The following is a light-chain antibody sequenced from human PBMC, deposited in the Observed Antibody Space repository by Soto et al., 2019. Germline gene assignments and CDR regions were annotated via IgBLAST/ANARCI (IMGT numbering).Light chain of an antibody. CDR2: GAS. V-gene: IGKV3-20*01. J-gene: IGKJ4*01. CDR3: QQYGGSLLT. CDR1: QSVISSY. Sequence: EIVLTQSPGTLSLSPGERATLSCRASQSVISSYLAWYQQKPGQAPRLIIYGASNRATGIPDRFSGSGSGTDFTHTISRLEPEDFAVYYCQQYGGSLLTFGGGTKVEIK.